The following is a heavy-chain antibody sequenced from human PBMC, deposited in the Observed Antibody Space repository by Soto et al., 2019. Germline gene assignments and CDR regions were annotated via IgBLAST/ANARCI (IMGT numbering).Heavy chain of an antibody. CDR3: TRGIRGSSGWSYYYGMDV. D-gene: IGHD6-19*01. J-gene: IGHJ6*02. Sequence: EVQLVESGGGLVQPGGSLRLSCAASGFTFSNYWMSWVRQAPGKGLERVANIKQDGSEEYYVDSVKGRFTISRDNAKNSLYLQMSSLRGEDTAVYYCTRGIRGSSGWSYYYGMDVWGQGTTVTVSS. V-gene: IGHV3-7*03. CDR2: IKQDGSEE. CDR1: GFTFSNYW.